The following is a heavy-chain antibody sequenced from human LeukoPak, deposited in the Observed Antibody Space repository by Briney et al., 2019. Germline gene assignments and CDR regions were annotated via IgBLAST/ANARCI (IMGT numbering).Heavy chain of an antibody. CDR3: ARVGYSGYDPDY. J-gene: IGHJ4*02. V-gene: IGHV1-2*02. CDR1: VYTFTGYY. Sequence: ASVKVSCKASVYTFTGYYMHWVRQAPGQGLEWMGWINPNSSGTNYAQKFQGRVTMTRDTSISTAYMELSRLRSDDTAVYYCARVGYSGYDPDYWGQGTLVTVSS. CDR2: INPNSSGT. D-gene: IGHD5-12*01.